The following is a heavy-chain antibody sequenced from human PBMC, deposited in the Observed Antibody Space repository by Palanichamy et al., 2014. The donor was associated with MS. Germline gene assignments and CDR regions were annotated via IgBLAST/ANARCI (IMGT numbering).Heavy chain of an antibody. Sequence: QVQLQQWGAGLLKPSETLSLTCAVYNVTFNGYYWTWIRQPPGKGLEWIGEINHSGGTNYKSSLESRVTISVDTSKTQFSLKLSSVNAADTAVYYCARGGPYTYGRDFDYWGQGTLVTVSS. CDR3: ARGGPYTYGRDFDY. J-gene: IGHJ4*02. D-gene: IGHD3-10*01. V-gene: IGHV4-34*01. CDR2: INHSGGT. CDR1: NVTFNGYY.